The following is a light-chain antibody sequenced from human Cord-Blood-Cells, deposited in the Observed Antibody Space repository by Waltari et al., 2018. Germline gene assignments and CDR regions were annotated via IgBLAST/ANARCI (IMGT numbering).Light chain of an antibody. CDR2: GAS. J-gene: IGKJ2*01. CDR1: QSVSSSY. V-gene: IGKV3-20*01. CDR3: QQYGSSPRYT. Sequence: EIVLTQSPGTLSLSPGERANLSCRASQSVSSSYLAWYQQKPGQAPRLLIYGASSRATGIPDRFSGSGSGTDFTLTISRLEPEDFAVYYCQQYGSSPRYTFGQG.